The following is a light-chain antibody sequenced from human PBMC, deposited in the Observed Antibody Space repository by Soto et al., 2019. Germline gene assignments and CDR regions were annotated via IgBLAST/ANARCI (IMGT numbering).Light chain of an antibody. CDR1: QSVHSA. Sequence: DIVMTKSPATLSLSPGEGATLSCRASQSVHSALAWYQQRPGQTPRLLIYDASTRTTGIPDRFSGSGSGTEFTLTISSLQSEDFSIYYCQQYGTWSPLTFGGGTKVEI. V-gene: IGKV3-15*01. J-gene: IGKJ4*02. CDR2: DAS. CDR3: QQYGTWSPLT.